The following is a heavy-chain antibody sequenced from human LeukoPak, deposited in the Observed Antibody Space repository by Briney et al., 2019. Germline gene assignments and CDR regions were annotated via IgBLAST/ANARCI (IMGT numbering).Heavy chain of an antibody. Sequence: ASVKVSCKASGYTFTSYGISWVRQAPGQGLEWMGWISAYNGNTNYAQKLQGRVTMTTDTSTSTAYMELRSLRSDDTAVYYCARDGTAYYDSSGYAWDYYYYMDVWGKGTTVTVSS. CDR1: GYTFTSYG. V-gene: IGHV1-18*01. D-gene: IGHD3-22*01. CDR3: ARDGTAYYDSSGYAWDYYYYMDV. J-gene: IGHJ6*03. CDR2: ISAYNGNT.